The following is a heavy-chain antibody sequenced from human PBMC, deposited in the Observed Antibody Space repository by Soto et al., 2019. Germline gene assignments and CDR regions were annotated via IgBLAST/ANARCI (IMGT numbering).Heavy chain of an antibody. D-gene: IGHD3-9*01. Sequence: HPGKGLEWIGYIYYSGSTYYNPSLKSRVTISVDTSKNQFSLKLSSVTAADTAVYFFFFQAEDGIRYLCTVSAFLLNRSSDL. J-gene: IGHJ2*01. V-gene: IGHV4-31*02. CDR2: IYYSGST. CDR3: FFQAEDGIRYLCTVSAFLLNRSSDL.